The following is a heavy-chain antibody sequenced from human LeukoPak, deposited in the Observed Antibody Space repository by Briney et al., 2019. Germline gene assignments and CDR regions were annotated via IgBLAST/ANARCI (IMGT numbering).Heavy chain of an antibody. V-gene: IGHV4-61*02. CDR1: GGSIGSGSYY. Sequence: SQTLSLTCTVSGGSIGSGSYYWSWIRQPAGKGLEWIGRIYTSGSTNYNPSLKSRVTISVDTSKNQFSLKLSSVTAADTAVYYCARDSVYVYDFWSGYPTNWFDPWGQGTLVTVSS. CDR2: IYTSGST. CDR3: ARDSVYVYDFWSGYPTNWFDP. D-gene: IGHD3-3*01. J-gene: IGHJ5*02.